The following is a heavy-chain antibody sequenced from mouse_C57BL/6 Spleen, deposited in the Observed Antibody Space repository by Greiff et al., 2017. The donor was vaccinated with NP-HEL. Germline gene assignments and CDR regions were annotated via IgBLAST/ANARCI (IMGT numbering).Heavy chain of an antibody. CDR1: GYTFTSYW. J-gene: IGHJ1*03. CDR2: INPSNGGT. D-gene: IGHD2-4*01. Sequence: VQLQQSGTELVKPGASVKLSCKASGYTFTSYWMHWVKQRPGQGLEWIGNINPSNGGTNYNEKFKSKATLTVDKSSSTAYMQLSSLTSEDSAVYYCARGGYDYDGDWYFDVWGTGTTVTVSS. V-gene: IGHV1-53*01. CDR3: ARGGYDYDGDWYFDV.